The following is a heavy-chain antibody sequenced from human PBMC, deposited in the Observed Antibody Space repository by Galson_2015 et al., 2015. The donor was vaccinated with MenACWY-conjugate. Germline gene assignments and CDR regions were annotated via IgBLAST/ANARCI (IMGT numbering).Heavy chain of an antibody. J-gene: IGHJ4*03. D-gene: IGHD3-10*01. CDR2: IGNDDKT. CDR1: EFSFSTYA. Sequence: SLRLSCAASEFSFSTYAMTWVRQAPGQGLEWVSAIGNDDKTYYADSVKSRFTISSDNSTNALSLQMNNVRAEDTAVYYCAKAARPYHRTSQYFYFDYWGDGDLGTGS. V-gene: IGHV3-23*01. CDR3: AKAARPYHRTSQYFYFDY.